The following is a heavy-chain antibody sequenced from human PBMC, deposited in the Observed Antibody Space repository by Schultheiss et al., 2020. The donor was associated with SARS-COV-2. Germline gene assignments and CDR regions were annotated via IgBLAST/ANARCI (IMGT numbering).Heavy chain of an antibody. CDR2: INPNSGGT. V-gene: IGHV1-2*04. CDR1: GGTFSSYD. Sequence: ASVKVSCKASGGTFSSYDINWVRQAPGQGLEWMGWINPNSGGTNYAQKFQGWVTMTRDTSISTAYMELSRLRSDDTAVYYCARDAFYYDSSGYYSYYYYGMDVWGQGTTVTVSS. J-gene: IGHJ6*02. CDR3: ARDAFYYDSSGYYSYYYYGMDV. D-gene: IGHD3-22*01.